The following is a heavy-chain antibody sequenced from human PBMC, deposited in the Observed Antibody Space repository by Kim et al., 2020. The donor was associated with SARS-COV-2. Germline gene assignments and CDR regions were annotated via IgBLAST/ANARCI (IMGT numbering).Heavy chain of an antibody. CDR1: GGTFSSYA. Sequence: SVKVSCKASGGTFSSYAISWVRRAPGQGLEWMGGIIPIFGTANYAQKFQGRVTITADESTSTAYMELSSLRSEDTAVYYCARTYYDILTGYNYYYGMDVWGQGTTVTVSS. J-gene: IGHJ6*02. CDR3: ARTYYDILTGYNYYYGMDV. V-gene: IGHV1-69*13. D-gene: IGHD3-9*01. CDR2: IIPIFGTA.